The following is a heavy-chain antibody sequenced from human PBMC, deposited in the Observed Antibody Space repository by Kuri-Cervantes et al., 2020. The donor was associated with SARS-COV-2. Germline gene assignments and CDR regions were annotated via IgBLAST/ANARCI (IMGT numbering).Heavy chain of an antibody. CDR1: GFTFSSYA. D-gene: IGHD1-26*01. V-gene: IGHV3-23*03. CDR2: IYSGGSST. CDR3: ARDRWELHDY. Sequence: GESLKISCAASGFTFSSYAMSWVRQAPGKGLEWVSVIYSGGSSTYYADSVKGRFTISRDNSKNTLYLQMNSLRAEDTAVYYCARDRWELHDYWGQGTLVTVSS. J-gene: IGHJ4*02.